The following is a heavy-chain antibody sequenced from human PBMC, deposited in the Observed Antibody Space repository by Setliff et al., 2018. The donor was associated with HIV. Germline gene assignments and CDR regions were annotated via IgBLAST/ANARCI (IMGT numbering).Heavy chain of an antibody. J-gene: IGHJ5*02. CDR2: ISRSGITS. Sequence: GGSLRLSCAASGFTFSSYAMTWVRQAPGKGLEWVSDISRSGITSYYVDSVKGRFTISRDKSKNTLYLQMNSLRAEDTAIYYCARRIDNSGTFPDQNWLDPWGQGSPVTVSS. CDR1: GFTFSSYA. V-gene: IGHV3-23*01. CDR3: ARRIDNSGTFPDQNWLDP. D-gene: IGHD3-10*01.